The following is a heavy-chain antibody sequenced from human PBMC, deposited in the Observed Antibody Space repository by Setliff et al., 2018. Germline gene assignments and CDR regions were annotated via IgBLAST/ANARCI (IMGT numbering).Heavy chain of an antibody. CDR3: AHKYGDYVRYFQH. CDR1: GFSLSTSGVG. D-gene: IGHD4-17*01. J-gene: IGHJ1*01. Sequence: SGPTLVNPTQTLTLTCTFSGFSLSTSGVGVGWIRQPPGKALEWLALIYWNDDKRYSPSLKSRRTITKDTSKNQVVLTMTNMNPVDTATYYCAHKYGDYVRYFQHWGQGTLVTVSS. V-gene: IGHV2-5*01. CDR2: IYWNDDK.